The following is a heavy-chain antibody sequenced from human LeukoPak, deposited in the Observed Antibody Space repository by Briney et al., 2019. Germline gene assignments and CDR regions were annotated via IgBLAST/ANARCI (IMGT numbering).Heavy chain of an antibody. CDR2: FDPEDGET. CDR1: GYTLTELS. Sequence: EASVKVSSKVSGYTLTELSMHWVRRAPGKVLEWMGGFDPEDGETIYAQKFQGRVTMTEDTSTDTAYVELSSLRSEDTAVYYCATNSQGLVVAGEFDYWGQGTLVTVSS. J-gene: IGHJ4*02. V-gene: IGHV1-24*01. D-gene: IGHD6-19*01. CDR3: ATNSQGLVVAGEFDY.